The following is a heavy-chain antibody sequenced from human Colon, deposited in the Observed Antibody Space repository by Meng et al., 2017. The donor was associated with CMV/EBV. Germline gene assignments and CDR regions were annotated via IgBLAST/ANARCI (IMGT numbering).Heavy chain of an antibody. CDR2: INPSGGRT. V-gene: IGHV1-46*01. CDR1: GYTFSNFY. J-gene: IGHJ4*02. D-gene: IGHD1-26*01. Sequence: ASVKVSCKASGYTFSNFYMHWVRQAPGQGLEWMGIINPSGGRTTYAQKFQGRVIMTRDTSTNTVYMELSSLRSGDTAVYYCARAPLVGATKVDYWGQGTLVTVSS. CDR3: ARAPLVGATKVDY.